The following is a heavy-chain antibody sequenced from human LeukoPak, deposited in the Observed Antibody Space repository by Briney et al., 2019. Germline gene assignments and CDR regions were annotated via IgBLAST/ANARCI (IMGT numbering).Heavy chain of an antibody. CDR2: IYYSGST. CDR3: ARGSTGVLRYFDWTNRRACFDY. D-gene: IGHD3-9*01. CDR1: GGSISSSSYY. V-gene: IGHV4-39*01. Sequence: PSETLSLTCTVSGGSISSSSYYWGWIRQPPGKGLEWIGSIYYSGSTYYNPSLKSRVTISVDTSKNQFSLKLSSVTAADTAVYYCARGSTGVLRYFDWTNRRACFDYWGQGTLVTVSS. J-gene: IGHJ4*02.